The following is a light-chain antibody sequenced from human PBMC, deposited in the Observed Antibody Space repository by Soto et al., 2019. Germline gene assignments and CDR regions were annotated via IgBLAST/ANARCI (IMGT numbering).Light chain of an antibody. V-gene: IGLV2-14*01. CDR1: SSDVGGYNY. Sequence: QSALTQPASVSGSPGRSITISCTGTSSDVGGYNYVSWYQQHPGKAPKLMIYDVSNRPSGVSDRFSGSKSGNTASLTISGRQAEDEADYYCSPYTRSSTSVVFGGGTKLTVL. J-gene: IGLJ2*01. CDR3: SPYTRSSTSVV. CDR2: DVS.